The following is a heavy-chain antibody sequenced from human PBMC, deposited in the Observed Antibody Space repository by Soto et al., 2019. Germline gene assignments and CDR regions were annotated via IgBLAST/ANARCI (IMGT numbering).Heavy chain of an antibody. Sequence: SETLSLTXAVSGGSISSSNWWSWVRQPPGKGLEWIGEIYHSGSTNYNPSLKSRVTISVDKSKNQFSLKLSSVTAADTAVYYCARGPTEELYGMDVWGQGTTVTVSS. J-gene: IGHJ6*02. V-gene: IGHV4-4*02. CDR1: GGSISSSNW. D-gene: IGHD1-7*01. CDR3: ARGPTEELYGMDV. CDR2: IYHSGST.